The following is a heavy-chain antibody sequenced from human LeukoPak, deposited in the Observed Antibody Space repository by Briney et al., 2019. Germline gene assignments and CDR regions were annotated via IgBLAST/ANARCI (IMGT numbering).Heavy chain of an antibody. Sequence: SQTLSLTCTVSGGSISSGSYYWSWIRQPAGKGLEWIGRIYTSGSTNYNPSLKSRVTISVDTSKNQFSLKLSSVTAADTAVYYCARGNSGYDDFDYWGQGTLVTVSS. CDR2: IYTSGST. J-gene: IGHJ4*02. D-gene: IGHD5-12*01. CDR1: GGSISSGSYY. CDR3: ARGNSGYDDFDY. V-gene: IGHV4-61*02.